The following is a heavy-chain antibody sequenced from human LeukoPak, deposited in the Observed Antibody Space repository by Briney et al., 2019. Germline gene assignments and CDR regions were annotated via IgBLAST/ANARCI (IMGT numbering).Heavy chain of an antibody. V-gene: IGHV1-18*01. J-gene: IGHJ5*02. CDR1: GYAFTNYG. Sequence: ASVKVSCKASGYAFTNYGISWVRQAPGQGLEWMGWISAYSGNTNYAQKLQGRVTLTRDTSTSTAYMELRSLTSDDTAVYYCARGGSGSDQSGFDPWGQGTLVTVSS. CDR3: ARGGSGSDQSGFDP. CDR2: ISAYSGNT. D-gene: IGHD3-10*01.